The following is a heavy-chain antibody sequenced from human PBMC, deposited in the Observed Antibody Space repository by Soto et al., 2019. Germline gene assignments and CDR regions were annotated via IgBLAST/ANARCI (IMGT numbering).Heavy chain of an antibody. J-gene: IGHJ4*02. CDR1: GFTFRDHV. CDR2: ISWNSEKI. V-gene: IGHV3-9*01. D-gene: IGHD1-1*01. CDR3: TKNMGTTGTTWTDY. Sequence: EVQLVEPGGGLVQPGRSLRLSCAASGFTFRDHVMHWVRQAPGKGLEWVAGISWNSEKIDYADSIRGRFTISRDNAKNSLYLQMSRLRVDDTAFYYCTKNMGTTGTTWTDYWGQGTLVTVSS.